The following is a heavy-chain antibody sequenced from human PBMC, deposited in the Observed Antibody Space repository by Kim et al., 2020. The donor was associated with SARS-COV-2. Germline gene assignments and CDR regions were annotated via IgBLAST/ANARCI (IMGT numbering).Heavy chain of an antibody. J-gene: IGHJ4*02. CDR2: NNNT. CDR3: ARGGFDY. V-gene: IGHV1-3*01. Sequence: NNNTKYSQKFQGRVTITRDTSASTAYMELSSLRSEDTAVYFCARGGFDYWGQGYLVTVSS.